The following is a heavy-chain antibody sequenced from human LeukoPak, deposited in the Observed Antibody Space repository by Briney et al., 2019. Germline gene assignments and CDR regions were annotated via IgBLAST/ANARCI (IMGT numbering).Heavy chain of an antibody. CDR2: IYSGGST. CDR3: AREDGIAAAGFDP. V-gene: IGHV3-53*01. Sequence: GGSLRLSCAASGFSVNSNYMSWVRQAPGKGLEWVSVIYSGGSTYYADPVKGRFTISRDNSKNTLYLQMNSLRAEDTAVYYCAREDGIAAAGFDPWGQGTLVTVSS. CDR1: GFSVNSNY. D-gene: IGHD6-13*01. J-gene: IGHJ5*02.